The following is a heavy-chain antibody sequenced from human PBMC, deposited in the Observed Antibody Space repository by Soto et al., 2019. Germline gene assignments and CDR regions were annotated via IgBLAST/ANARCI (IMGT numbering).Heavy chain of an antibody. CDR1: GLTFSNYE. V-gene: IGHV3-48*03. J-gene: IGHJ3*01. CDR2: IGRGGTTT. CDR3: ATRSGGGGAFDF. D-gene: IGHD3-10*01. Sequence: EVQLVESGGGLVLPGGSLRLSCAASGLTFSNYEMNWVRQAPGKGLEWVSYIGRGGTTTYYADSLTGRFTVSRDNAKKSLYLQMKRLRAEDTAVYYCATRSGGGGAFDFWGQGTMVTVSS.